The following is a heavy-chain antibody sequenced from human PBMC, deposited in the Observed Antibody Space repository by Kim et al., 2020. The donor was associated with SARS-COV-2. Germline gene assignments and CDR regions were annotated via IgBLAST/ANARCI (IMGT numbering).Heavy chain of an antibody. CDR3: ARSPYTMIESYYFDY. J-gene: IGHJ4*02. D-gene: IGHD3-22*01. Sequence: GESLKISCKGSGYSFTSYWISWVRQMPGKGLEWMGRIDPSDSYTNYSPSFQGHVTISADKSISTAYLQWSSLKASDTAMYYCARSPYTMIESYYFDYWGQGTLVTVSS. CDR2: IDPSDSYT. CDR1: GYSFTSYW. V-gene: IGHV5-10-1*01.